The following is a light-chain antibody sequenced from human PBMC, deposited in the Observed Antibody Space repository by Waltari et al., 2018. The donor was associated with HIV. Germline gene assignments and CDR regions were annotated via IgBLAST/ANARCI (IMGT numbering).Light chain of an antibody. CDR1: SRDVGSYNC. CDR2: EVS. J-gene: IGLJ2*01. V-gene: IGLV2-18*02. Sequence: QSALTQPPSVSGSPGQSVTIPCTGSSRDVGSYNCVSWYQQPPGTAPKLMIYEVSNRPSGVHVRFSGSKSGNTASLIISGLQAEDEADYYCSSYTSSNLVFGGGTKLTVL. CDR3: SSYTSSNLV.